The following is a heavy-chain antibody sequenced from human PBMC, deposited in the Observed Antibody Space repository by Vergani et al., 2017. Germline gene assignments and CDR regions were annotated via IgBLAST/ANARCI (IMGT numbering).Heavy chain of an antibody. CDR3: AHKYYYGSGRNFDD. V-gene: IGHV2-5*02. J-gene: IGHJ4*02. CDR1: GFSLSTSGVG. Sequence: QITLKESGPTLVKPTQTLTLTCTFSGFSLSTSGVGVGWLRQPPGKALEWLALIYWDDDKRYSPSLKSRLTITKDTSKNQVVLTMTNMDPVDTATYYCAHKYYYGSGRNFDDWGQGTLVTVSS. CDR2: IYWDDDK. D-gene: IGHD3-10*01.